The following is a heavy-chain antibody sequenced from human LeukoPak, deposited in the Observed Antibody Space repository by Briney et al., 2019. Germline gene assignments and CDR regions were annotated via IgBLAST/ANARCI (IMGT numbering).Heavy chain of an antibody. D-gene: IGHD4-11*01. J-gene: IGHJ6*02. CDR3: ARNDYSNSYGNLYYYYYYDMDV. CDR1: GYTFTSYY. CDR2: IIPILGIA. V-gene: IGHV1-69*02. Sequence: GASVKVSCKASGYTFTSYYMHWVRQAPGQGLEWMGRIIPILGIANYAQKFQGRVTITADKSTSTAYMELSSLRSEDTAVYYCARNDYSNSYGNLYYYYYYDMDVWGQGTTVTVSS.